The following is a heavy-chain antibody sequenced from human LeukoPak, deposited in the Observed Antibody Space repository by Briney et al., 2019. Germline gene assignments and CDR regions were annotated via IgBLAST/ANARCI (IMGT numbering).Heavy chain of an antibody. Sequence: GGSLRLSCAASGFTFSDYWMSWVRQAPGKGLEWVANLKQDGREKYYVDSVKGRFTISRDNTKNSLYLQMSTLRAEDTAVYYCARANDYKFDYWGQATLVTVCS. CDR3: ARANDYKFDY. CDR2: LKQDGREK. J-gene: IGHJ4*02. CDR1: GFTFSDYW. V-gene: IGHV3-7*04. D-gene: IGHD3-10*01.